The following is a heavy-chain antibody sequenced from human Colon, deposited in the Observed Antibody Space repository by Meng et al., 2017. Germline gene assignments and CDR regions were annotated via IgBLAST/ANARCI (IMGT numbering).Heavy chain of an antibody. Sequence: QISLKETGPALVKPTQTVTPTCTFSGFSLTTSGVSVAWIRQPPAEALEWLALIYWYDDTRYSPSLKDRLAITKDTSKNQVVLTMTTMDPMDTGTYYCAHSPQGYFDYWGPGTLVTVSS. CDR1: GFSLTTSGVS. J-gene: IGHJ4*02. CDR3: AHSPQGYFDY. V-gene: IGHV2-5*01. CDR2: IYWYDDT.